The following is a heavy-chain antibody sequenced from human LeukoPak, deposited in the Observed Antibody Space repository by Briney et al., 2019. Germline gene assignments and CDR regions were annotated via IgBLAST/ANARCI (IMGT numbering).Heavy chain of an antibody. CDR1: GGSISSYY. D-gene: IGHD2-8*02. J-gene: IGHJ6*02. Sequence: SETLSLTCTASGGSISSYYCSWIRQPPRKGLERIGSIYYSGSTNYNPSLKSRVTISVDTSKNQFSLKLSSVTAAETAVYYCARDLSGGGDMYYYGMDVWGQGTTVTVSS. CDR2: IYYSGST. CDR3: ARDLSGGGDMYYYGMDV. V-gene: IGHV4-59*01.